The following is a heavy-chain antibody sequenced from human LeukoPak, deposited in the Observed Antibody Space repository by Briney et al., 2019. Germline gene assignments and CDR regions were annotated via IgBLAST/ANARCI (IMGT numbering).Heavy chain of an antibody. V-gene: IGHV1-69*05. CDR2: IIPIFGTA. D-gene: IGHD5-12*01. CDR3: ARGEDSGYDWDY. J-gene: IGHJ4*02. CDR1: GGTFSSYA. Sequence: GASVKVSCKASGGTFSSYAISWVRQAPGQGLEWMGGIIPIFGTANYAQKFQGRVTITTDESTSTAYVELSSLRSEDTAVYYCARGEDSGYDWDYWGQGTLVTVSS.